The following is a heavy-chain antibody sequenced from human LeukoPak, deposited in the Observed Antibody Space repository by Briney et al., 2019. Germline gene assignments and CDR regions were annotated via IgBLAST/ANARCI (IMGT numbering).Heavy chain of an antibody. CDR3: AGTSTAGTTGFDY. J-gene: IGHJ4*02. D-gene: IGHD1-1*01. CDR1: GCTFSSYA. Sequence: ASVKVSCKASGCTFSSYAISWVRRAPGQELEWMGRIIPILGLANYAQKFQGRVTITADKSTSTPYMELSSLRSEDTAVYYCAGTSTAGTTGFDYWGQGTLVTVSS. V-gene: IGHV1-69*04. CDR2: IIPILGLA.